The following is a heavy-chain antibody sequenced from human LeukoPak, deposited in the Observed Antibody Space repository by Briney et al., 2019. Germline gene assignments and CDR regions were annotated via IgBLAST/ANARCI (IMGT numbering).Heavy chain of an antibody. CDR1: GFTFSSYS. D-gene: IGHD5-12*01. CDR2: ITSSSSKTI. Sequence: PGGSLRLSCAASGFTFSSYSMNWVRQAPGKGLEWVSYITSSSSKTIYYADSVKGRFTISRDNAKNSLYLQMNSLRAEDTAVYYCASSLRGYDFRDYWGQGTLVTVSS. J-gene: IGHJ4*02. CDR3: ASSLRGYDFRDY. V-gene: IGHV3-21*05.